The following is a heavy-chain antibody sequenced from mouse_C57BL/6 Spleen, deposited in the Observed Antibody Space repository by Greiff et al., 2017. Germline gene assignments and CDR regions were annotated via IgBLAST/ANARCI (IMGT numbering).Heavy chain of an antibody. J-gene: IGHJ4*01. D-gene: IGHD1-1*01. V-gene: IGHV1-81*01. Sequence: VQLQQSGAELARPGASVKLSCKASGYTFTSYGISWVKQRTGQGLEWIGEIYPRSGNTYYNEKFKGKATLTADKSSSTAYMELRSLTSEDSAVYFCARGGITAVKDYAMDYWGQGTSVTVSS. CDR1: GYTFTSYG. CDR3: ARGGITAVKDYAMDY. CDR2: IYPRSGNT.